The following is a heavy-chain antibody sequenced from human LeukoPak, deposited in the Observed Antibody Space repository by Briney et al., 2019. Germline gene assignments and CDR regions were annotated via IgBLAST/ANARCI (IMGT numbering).Heavy chain of an antibody. D-gene: IGHD3-10*01. V-gene: IGHV4-59*01. J-gene: IGHJ5*01. CDR3: ARELPMVRGNWFDS. Sequence: SETLSLTCTVSSGSISTYYWSWIRQPPGKGMEWIGYIYYTGSTKYNPSLRSRVTISLDTSNNQFSLRLSSVAAADTAVYYCARELPMVRGNWFDSWGQGTLVTVSS. CDR2: IYYTGST. CDR1: SGSISTYY.